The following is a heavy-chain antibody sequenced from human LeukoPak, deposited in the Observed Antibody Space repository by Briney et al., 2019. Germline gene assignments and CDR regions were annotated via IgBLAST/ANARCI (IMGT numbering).Heavy chain of an antibody. CDR3: ARASSMGIAVAGTFDY. D-gene: IGHD6-19*01. Sequence: SETLSLTCTVSGGSISSSSYYWGWIRQPPGKGLEWIGSIYYSGSTYYNPSLKSRVTISVDTSKNQFSLKLSSVTAADTAVYYCARASSMGIAVAGTFDYWGQGTLVTVSS. CDR1: GGSISSSSYY. V-gene: IGHV4-39*07. J-gene: IGHJ4*02. CDR2: IYYSGST.